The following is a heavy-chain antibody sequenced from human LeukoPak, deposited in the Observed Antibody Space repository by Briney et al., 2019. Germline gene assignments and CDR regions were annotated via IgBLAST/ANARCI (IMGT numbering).Heavy chain of an antibody. J-gene: IGHJ6*02. Sequence: PSETLSLTCAVYGGSFSGYYWSWIRQLPGKGLEWIGEINHSGSTNYNPSLKSRVTISVDTSKNQFSLKLSSVTAADTAVYYCARGRARGPFSRYYYGMDVWGQGTTVTVSS. CDR3: ARGRARGPFSRYYYGMDV. CDR2: INHSGST. V-gene: IGHV4-34*01. CDR1: GGSFSGYY. D-gene: IGHD5-12*01.